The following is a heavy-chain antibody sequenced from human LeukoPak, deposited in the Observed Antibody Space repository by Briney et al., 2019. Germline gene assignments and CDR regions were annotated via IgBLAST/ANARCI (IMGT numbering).Heavy chain of an antibody. J-gene: IGHJ4*02. Sequence: PLETLSLTCTVSGGSISSYYWSWIRQPPGKGLEWIGYIYYSGSTNYNPSLKSRVTISVDTSKNQFSLKLSSVTAADTAVYYCASALGGWGQGTLVTVSS. CDR1: GGSISSYY. CDR2: IYYSGST. V-gene: IGHV4-59*01. D-gene: IGHD3-16*01. CDR3: ASALGG.